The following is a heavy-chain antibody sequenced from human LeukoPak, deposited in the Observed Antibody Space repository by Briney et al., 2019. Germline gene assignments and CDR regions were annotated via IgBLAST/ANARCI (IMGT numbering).Heavy chain of an antibody. CDR3: ARDGTDY. V-gene: IGHV4-38-2*02. Sequence: SETLSLTCTVSGYSISSGYYWGWIRQPPGKGLEWIGNIYHSGSTHYNPSLKSRVSISVDTSKNQFSLNLNSVTAADTAVYYCARDGTDYWGQGTLVTVSS. CDR2: IYHSGST. CDR1: GYSISSGYY. D-gene: IGHD1-14*01. J-gene: IGHJ4*02.